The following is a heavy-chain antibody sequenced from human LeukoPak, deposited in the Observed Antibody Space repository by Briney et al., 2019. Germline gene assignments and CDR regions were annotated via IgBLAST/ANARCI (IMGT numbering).Heavy chain of an antibody. CDR3: ARGRRAFYQTRGNRFYYYMDV. V-gene: IGHV4-34*01. J-gene: IGHJ6*03. CDR1: GASFSDFH. CDR2: INHN. Sequence: NPSETLSLTCAVYGASFSDFHWTWIRQSPGKGLEWIGEINHNNYNPSLKSRVTISLDTSKNQISLNLTSVTAADTPVYYCARGRRAFYQTRGNRFYYYMDVWGKGTTVIVSS. D-gene: IGHD2/OR15-2a*01.